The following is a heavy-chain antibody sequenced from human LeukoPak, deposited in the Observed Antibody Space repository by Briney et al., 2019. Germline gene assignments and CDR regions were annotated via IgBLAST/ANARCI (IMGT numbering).Heavy chain of an antibody. V-gene: IGHV1-46*01. CDR2: INPSGGST. J-gene: IGHJ4*02. D-gene: IGHD6-13*01. CDR3: AREKQTGYSSSFDY. Sequence: ASVKVSCKVSGYTLTELSMHWVRQAPGQGLEWMGIINPSGGSTSYAQKFQGRVTMTRDTSTSTVYMELSSLRSEDTAVYYCAREKQTGYSSSFDYWGQGTLVTVSS. CDR1: GYTLTELS.